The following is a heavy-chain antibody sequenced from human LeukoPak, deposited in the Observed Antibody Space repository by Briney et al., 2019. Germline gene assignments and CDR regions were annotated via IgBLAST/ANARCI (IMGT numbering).Heavy chain of an antibody. CDR2: ISSSSSYI. D-gene: IGHD2-15*01. J-gene: IGHJ4*02. V-gene: IGHV3-21*01. Sequence: GGSLRLSCAASGFTFSSYNINWVRQAPGKGLEWVSSISSSSSYIYYADSVKGRFTISRDNAKNSLYLQMNSLRAEDTAVYYCARDLEVAAAPDYWGQGTLVTVSS. CDR3: ARDLEVAAAPDY. CDR1: GFTFSSYN.